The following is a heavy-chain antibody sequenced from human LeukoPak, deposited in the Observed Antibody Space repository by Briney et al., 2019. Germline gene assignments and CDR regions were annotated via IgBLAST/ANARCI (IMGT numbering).Heavy chain of an antibody. CDR1: GVSFSGYY. CDR3: ARETAAAGSFIAINDY. D-gene: IGHD6-13*01. V-gene: IGHV4-34*01. CDR2: INDSEST. J-gene: IGHJ4*02. Sequence: SETLSLTCAVYGVSFSGYYWSWIRQPPGKGLEWIGEINDSESTNYNPSLKSRVTISVATSKKQFSLKLSSVTAADTAIYYCARETAAAGSFIAINDYWGQGTLVTVSS.